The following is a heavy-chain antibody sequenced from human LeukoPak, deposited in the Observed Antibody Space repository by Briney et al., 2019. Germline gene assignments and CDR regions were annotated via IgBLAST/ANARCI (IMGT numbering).Heavy chain of an antibody. Sequence: SVKVSCKASGGTFSSYAISWVRQAPGQGLGWMGGIIPIFGTANYAQKFQGRVTITADESTSTAYMELSSLRSEDTAVYYCARGFWSGYWSYFDYWGQGTLVTVSS. CDR3: ARGFWSGYWSYFDY. J-gene: IGHJ4*02. CDR2: IIPIFGTA. V-gene: IGHV1-69*13. CDR1: GGTFSSYA. D-gene: IGHD3-3*01.